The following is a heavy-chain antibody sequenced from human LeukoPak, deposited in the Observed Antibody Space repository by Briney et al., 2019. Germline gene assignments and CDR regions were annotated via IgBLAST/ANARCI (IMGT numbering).Heavy chain of an antibody. CDR1: SGSFSGYY. J-gene: IGHJ5*02. CDR2: IYYSGST. Sequence: PETLSLTCAVYSGSFSGYYWSWIRQPPGKGLEWIGYIYYSGSTNYNPSLKSRVTISVDTSKNQFSLKLSSVTAADTAVYYCAREVYDITPDNWFDPWGQGTLVTVSS. CDR3: AREVYDITPDNWFDP. D-gene: IGHD3-9*01. V-gene: IGHV4-59*01.